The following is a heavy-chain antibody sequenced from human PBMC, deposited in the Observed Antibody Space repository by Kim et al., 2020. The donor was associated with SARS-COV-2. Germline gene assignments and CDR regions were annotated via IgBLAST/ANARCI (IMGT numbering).Heavy chain of an antibody. V-gene: IGHV3-30*15. Sequence: GGSLRLSCAASGFSFSDYALHWVRQAPGKGLEWLAVITYDGSRKYYADSVKGRFTVSKDVSNNTVHLQMSSLRPDDTSVYYCAREDPAVRGPRDYWGRGTLLTVSS. CDR2: ITYDGSRK. CDR3: AREDPAVRGPRDY. J-gene: IGHJ4*02. CDR1: GFSFSDYA. D-gene: IGHD3-10*01.